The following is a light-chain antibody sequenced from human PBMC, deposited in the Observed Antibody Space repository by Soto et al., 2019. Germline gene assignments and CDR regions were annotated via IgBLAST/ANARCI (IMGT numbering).Light chain of an antibody. CDR2: SNN. V-gene: IGLV1-44*01. J-gene: IGLJ2*01. CDR1: SSNIGTKT. CDR3: AAWDDSLGCSVV. Sequence: QSVLTQPPSASGTPGQRVTISCSGSSSNIGTKTVNWYQQLPGTAPKLLIFSNNQRPSGVPDRFSGSKSGTSASLAISGLQSEDEADYYCAAWDDSLGCSVVFGGGTKLTVL.